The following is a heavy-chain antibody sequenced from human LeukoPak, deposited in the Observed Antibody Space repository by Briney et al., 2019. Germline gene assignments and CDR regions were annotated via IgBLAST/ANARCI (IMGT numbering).Heavy chain of an antibody. CDR3: ARHIIVVVPTAIRENWFDR. V-gene: IGHV4-59*08. CDR1: GGSISNYC. Sequence: SETLSLTCTVSGGSISNYCWSWIRQPPGKGLEWLGYISYSASSNYNPSLKSRVSISVDTSKNKFSLKLNSVTAADTALYYCARHIIVVVPTAIRENWFDRWGQGTLVTVSS. D-gene: IGHD2-2*01. J-gene: IGHJ5*02. CDR2: ISYSASS.